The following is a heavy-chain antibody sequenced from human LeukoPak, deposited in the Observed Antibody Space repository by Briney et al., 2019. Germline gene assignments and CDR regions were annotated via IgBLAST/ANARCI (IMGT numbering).Heavy chain of an antibody. CDR2: ISGSGGST. CDR3: AKDHYGDYVYYMDV. CDR1: GFTFSSYA. Sequence: PGGSLRLSCAASGFTFSSYAMSWVRQAPGKGLEWVSAISGSGGSTYYADSVKGRFTISRDDSKNTLYLQMNSLRAEDTAVYYCAKDHYGDYVYYMDVWGKGTTVTVSS. J-gene: IGHJ6*03. D-gene: IGHD4-17*01. V-gene: IGHV3-23*01.